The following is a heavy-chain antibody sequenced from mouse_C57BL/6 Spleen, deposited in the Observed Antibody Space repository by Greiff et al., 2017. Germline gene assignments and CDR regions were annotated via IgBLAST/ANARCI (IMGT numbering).Heavy chain of an antibody. V-gene: IGHV1-64*01. D-gene: IGHD2-4*01. Sequence: QVQLQQPGAELVKPGASVKLSCKASGYTFTSYWMHWVKQRPGQGLEWIGMIHPNSGSTNYNEKFKSKATLTVDKSSSTAYMQLSSLTSEDSAVYYCARIYYDYDDFDYWGQGTTLTVSS. CDR3: ARIYYDYDDFDY. CDR1: GYTFTSYW. CDR2: IHPNSGST. J-gene: IGHJ2*01.